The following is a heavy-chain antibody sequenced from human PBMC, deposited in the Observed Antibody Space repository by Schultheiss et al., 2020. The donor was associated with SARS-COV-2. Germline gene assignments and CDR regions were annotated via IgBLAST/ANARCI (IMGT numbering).Heavy chain of an antibody. CDR2: TGAGGSTT. CDR3: AALRGPINF. J-gene: IGHJ4*02. D-gene: IGHD3-10*01. CDR1: GFTFSNAW. V-gene: IGHV3-23*01. Sequence: GGSLRLSCAASGFTFSNAWMSWVRQAPGKGLEWVSSTGAGGSTTYYADSVKGRFTISRDNSKNTLSLQMNSLRVEDTAIYYCAALRGPINFWGQGTLVTVSS.